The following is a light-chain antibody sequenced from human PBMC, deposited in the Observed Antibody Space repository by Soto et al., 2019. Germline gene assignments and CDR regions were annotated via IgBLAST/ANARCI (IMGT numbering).Light chain of an antibody. V-gene: IGLV1-44*01. CDR1: SSNIGSNT. CDR2: TNN. J-gene: IGLJ3*02. CDR3: AAWDDSLNGWV. Sequence: QPVLTQPPSASGTPGQTVTISCSGSSSNIGSNTVNWYQQLPGTAPKLLIYTNNQRPSGVPDRLSGSKSGTSASLAISGLQSEDEADYYCAAWDDSLNGWVFGGGTKLTVL.